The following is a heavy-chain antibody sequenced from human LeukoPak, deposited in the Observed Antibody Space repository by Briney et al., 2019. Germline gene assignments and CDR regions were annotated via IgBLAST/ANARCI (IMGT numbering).Heavy chain of an antibody. Sequence: GGSLRLSCAASGFTVSTTYMTWVRQAPGKGLEWVSAIYAGSETYYADSVKGRFTISRDNSKNMLYLQMNSLRGEDTAVYYCARGYGAGRGDNWFDPWGQGTLVTVSS. CDR2: IYAGSET. V-gene: IGHV3-53*01. CDR3: ARGYGAGRGDNWFDP. CDR1: GFTVSTTY. D-gene: IGHD4/OR15-4a*01. J-gene: IGHJ5*02.